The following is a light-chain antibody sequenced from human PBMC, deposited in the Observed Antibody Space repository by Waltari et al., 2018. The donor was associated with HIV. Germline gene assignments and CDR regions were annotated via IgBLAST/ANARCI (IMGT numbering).Light chain of an antibody. V-gene: IGLV1-51*01. CDR1: NTNIGNNY. CDR2: DNN. CDR3: GAWDSSLTAYV. J-gene: IGLJ1*01. Sequence: QSVLTQPPSASAPPRQKVTTSWSGNNTNIGNNYVSCYQHLPGTAPTLLVYDNNRRPSGIPGRFSGSKSGTSATLGITGLQTGDEADYYCGAWDSSLTAYVFGSGTKVTVL.